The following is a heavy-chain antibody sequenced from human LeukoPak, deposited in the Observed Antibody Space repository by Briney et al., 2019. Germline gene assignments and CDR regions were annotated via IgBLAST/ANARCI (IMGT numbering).Heavy chain of an antibody. CDR2: IWHSGST. CDR3: ARVRWRYYYAAGSAFDI. CDR1: GGSVSSNNW. Sequence: PSETLSLTCAVSGGSVSSNNWWSWVRQPPGKGLEWIGEIWHSGSTNYNPSLKSRVTISVDTSKNQFSLKLSSVTAADTAVYYCARVRWRYYYAAGSAFDIWGQGTMVTVSS. J-gene: IGHJ3*02. D-gene: IGHD3-10*01. V-gene: IGHV4-4*02.